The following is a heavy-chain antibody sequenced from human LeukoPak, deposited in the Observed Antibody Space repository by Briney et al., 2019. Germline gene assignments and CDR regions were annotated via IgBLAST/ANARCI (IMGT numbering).Heavy chain of an antibody. CDR1: GFTFSSYA. Sequence: GGSLRLSCAASGFTFSSYAMSWVRQAPGKGLKWVSSISGGGGTTYYADSVKGRFTISRDNSKNTLSLQMNSLRAEDTAVYYCAKLPADGTLHCMDVWGQGSTVIVSS. D-gene: IGHD6-13*01. CDR2: ISGGGGTT. CDR3: AKLPADGTLHCMDV. J-gene: IGHJ6*02. V-gene: IGHV3-23*01.